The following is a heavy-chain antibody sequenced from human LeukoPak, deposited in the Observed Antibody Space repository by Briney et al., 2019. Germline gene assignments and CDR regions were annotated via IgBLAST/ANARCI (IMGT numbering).Heavy chain of an antibody. D-gene: IGHD2-15*01. CDR2: ISYDGSNK. J-gene: IGHJ4*02. CDR1: GFTFSSYG. Sequence: GGSLRLPCSAAGFTFSSYGMHWVRQAPGKGLEWVAVISYDGSNKYYADSVKGRFTLSRDNSKNTLYLQMNSLRVEDTAVYYCAKGTDIVVVVAAVDYWGQGTLVTVSS. V-gene: IGHV3-30*18. CDR3: AKGTDIVVVVAAVDY.